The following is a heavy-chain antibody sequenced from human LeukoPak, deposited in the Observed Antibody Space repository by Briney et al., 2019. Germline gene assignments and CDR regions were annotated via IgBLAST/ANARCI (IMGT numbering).Heavy chain of an antibody. CDR2: IRYDGSNK. J-gene: IGHJ6*03. Sequence: GGPLRLSCAASGFTFSSYGMHWVRQAPGKGLEWVAFIRYDGSNKYYADSVKGRFTISRDNSKNTLYLQMNSLRAEDTAVYYCAKTRTLPKKNYYYYMDVWGKGTTVTVSS. V-gene: IGHV3-30*02. CDR1: GFTFSSYG. D-gene: IGHD1-7*01. CDR3: AKTRTLPKKNYYYYMDV.